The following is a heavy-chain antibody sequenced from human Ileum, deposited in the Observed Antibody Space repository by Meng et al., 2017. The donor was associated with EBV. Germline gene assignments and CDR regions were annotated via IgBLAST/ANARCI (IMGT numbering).Heavy chain of an antibody. J-gene: IGHJ4*01. D-gene: IGHD4-17*01. Sequence: VELVLSGAEVKMPGAAVKVFYKAFGGTRSTLTITWVRQYPRQGLEWLGLSTPMYGTVNAAAKFQDSLTISADEATNTAYLRIRRLRSGDTAVYFCSMRSNGDYEDYWGQGTLVTVSS. CDR3: SMRSNGDYEDY. CDR2: STPMYGTV. CDR1: GGTRSTLT. V-gene: IGHV1-69*01.